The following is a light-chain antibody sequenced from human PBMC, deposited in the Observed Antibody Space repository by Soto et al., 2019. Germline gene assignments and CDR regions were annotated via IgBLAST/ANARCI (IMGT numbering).Light chain of an antibody. V-gene: IGKV1-5*03. CDR1: QTISSW. CDR3: QHYNSYSEA. CDR2: KAS. Sequence: IQMTHSPSTLSVSGGDRVTITFRASQTISSWFAWYQQKPGKAPKLLIYKASTLKSGVPSRFSGSGSGTEFTLTISSLQPDDFATYYCQHYNSYSEAFGQGTKVDIK. J-gene: IGKJ1*01.